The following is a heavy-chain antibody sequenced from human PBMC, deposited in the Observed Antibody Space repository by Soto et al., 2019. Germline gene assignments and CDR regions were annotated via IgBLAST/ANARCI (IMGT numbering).Heavy chain of an antibody. D-gene: IGHD4-17*01. V-gene: IGHV4-38-2*01. Sequence: SETLSLTCDVSGYSISSGYYWAWMRQSPGKGLEWIGSINHSGRTFHNPSLRSRVTISVDTSENQVSLRLNSVTATDTVMYYCGRSGDDYGSYIDYWGQGTLVTVSS. CDR3: GRSGDDYGSYIDY. CDR2: INHSGRT. CDR1: GYSISSGYY. J-gene: IGHJ4*02.